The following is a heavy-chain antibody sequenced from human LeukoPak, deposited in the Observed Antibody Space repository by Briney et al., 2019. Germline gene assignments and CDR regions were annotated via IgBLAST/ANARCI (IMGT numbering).Heavy chain of an antibody. V-gene: IGHV3-7*01. CDR1: GSPFSGYR. J-gene: IGHJ4*02. Sequence: PGGSLRLSCAASGSPFSGYRMSWVRQAPGKELEWVANIKHDGSEKYYVDSVKGRFTISRDDAKDSLYLQLNSLRVEDTAVYYCARAGGGSGYHDYWGQGTLVTVSS. CDR3: ARAGGGSGYHDY. D-gene: IGHD3-22*01. CDR2: IKHDGSEK.